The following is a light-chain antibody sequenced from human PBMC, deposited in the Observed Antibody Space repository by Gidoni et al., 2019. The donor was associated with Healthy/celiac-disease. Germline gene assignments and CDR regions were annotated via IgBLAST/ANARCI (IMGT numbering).Light chain of an antibody. J-gene: IGKJ4*01. CDR2: AAS. CDR1: QDISTY. Sequence: DIQMTPSKSAMSASVGDRVTLTCRASQDISTYLAWYQPKPGKVPKLLIYAASTLQSGVPSRFSGSGSGTDFTLTISSLQPEDVATYYCQKYNSAPRLTFGGGTKVEIK. CDR3: QKYNSAPRLT. V-gene: IGKV1-27*01.